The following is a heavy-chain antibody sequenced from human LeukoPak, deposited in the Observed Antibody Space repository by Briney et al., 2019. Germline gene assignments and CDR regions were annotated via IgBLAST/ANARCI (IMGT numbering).Heavy chain of an antibody. Sequence: SETLSLTCTVSGASIRSYYWTWIRQPPGKGLEWIGNIFHSGSTNYNPSLKSRVTMSVDTSKNQFSLKLSSVTAADTAVYYCARNGGSYTFDIWGQGTLVTVSS. V-gene: IGHV4-59*01. J-gene: IGHJ3*02. CDR2: IFHSGST. CDR1: GASIRSYY. D-gene: IGHD1-26*01. CDR3: ARNGGSYTFDI.